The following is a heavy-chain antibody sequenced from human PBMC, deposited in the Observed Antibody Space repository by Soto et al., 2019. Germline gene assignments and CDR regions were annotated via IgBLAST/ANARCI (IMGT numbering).Heavy chain of an antibody. CDR3: ARATYYYDSSGYDY. CDR1: GGSISSSSYY. J-gene: IGHJ4*02. CDR2: IYYSGST. V-gene: IGHV4-39*01. D-gene: IGHD3-22*01. Sequence: SETLSLTCTVSGGSISSSSYYWGWIRQPPGKGLEWIGSIYYSGSTYYNPSLKSRVTISVDTSKNQFSLKLSSVTAADTAVYYCARATYYYDSSGYDYWGQGTLVTSP.